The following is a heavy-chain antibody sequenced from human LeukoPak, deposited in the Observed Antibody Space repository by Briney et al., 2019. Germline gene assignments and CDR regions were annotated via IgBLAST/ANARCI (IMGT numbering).Heavy chain of an antibody. V-gene: IGHV3-21*01. D-gene: IGHD3-10*01. CDR1: GFTFSSYS. CDR2: ISSSSSYI. J-gene: IGHJ4*02. Sequence: GSLRLSCVASGFTFSSYSVNWVRQAPGKGLEWVSCISSSSSYIYYADSVKGRFTISRDNAKNSLYLQMNSLRAEDTAVYYCARAKPKNMVRGLIMRRESRYYFDYWGQGTLVTVSS. CDR3: ARAKPKNMVRGLIMRRESRYYFDY.